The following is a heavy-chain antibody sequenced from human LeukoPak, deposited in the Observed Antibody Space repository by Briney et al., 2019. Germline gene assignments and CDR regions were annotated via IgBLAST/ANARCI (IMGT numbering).Heavy chain of an antibody. V-gene: IGHV3-7*01. CDR3: TRDRSRAEDD. J-gene: IGHJ4*02. CDR2: INQGGSDK. Sequence: GGSLRLSCAASGFTFSGHWMSWVRQAPGKGLEWVANINQGGSDKYYVDSVKGRFTISRDNANNLLYLQMNSLRGEDTAVNYCTRDRSRAEDDWGQGTLVTVSS. D-gene: IGHD1-14*01. CDR1: GFTFSGHW.